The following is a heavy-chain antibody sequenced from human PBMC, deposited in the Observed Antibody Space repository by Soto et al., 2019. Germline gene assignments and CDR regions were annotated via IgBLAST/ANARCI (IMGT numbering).Heavy chain of an antibody. CDR3: AKSGSSGYHYFDY. V-gene: IGHV3-23*01. CDR2: IGASGTTT. D-gene: IGHD6-13*01. J-gene: IGHJ4*02. Sequence: GGSLRLSCAASGFTFSSYAMTWVRQAPGKGLEWVATIGASGTTTYFADSVTGRFTISRDNSKNTLFLQMNSLRAEDTALYYCAKSGSSGYHYFDYWGQGTLVTVSS. CDR1: GFTFSSYA.